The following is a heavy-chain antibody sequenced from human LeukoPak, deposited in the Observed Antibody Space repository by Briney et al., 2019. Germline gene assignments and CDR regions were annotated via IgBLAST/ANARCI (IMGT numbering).Heavy chain of an antibody. D-gene: IGHD5/OR15-5a*01. V-gene: IGHV3-13*01. CDR3: IRGGIRVSGIDAFDI. CDR2: IGIGDDT. Sequence: GGSLRLSCAASGFTFRDYDMHWVRQVPGRGLEWVSAIGIGDDTHYPDSVKGRFTISRENAKNSLYLQMNTLRGGDTAVYYCIRGGIRVSGIDAFDIWGQGTMVTVSS. CDR1: GFTFRDYD. J-gene: IGHJ3*02.